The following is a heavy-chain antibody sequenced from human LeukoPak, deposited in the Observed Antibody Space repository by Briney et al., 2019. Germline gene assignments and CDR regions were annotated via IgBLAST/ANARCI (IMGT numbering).Heavy chain of an antibody. CDR1: GGSISSYY. CDR2: IYYSGST. D-gene: IGHD5-24*01. CDR3: ARHTVGDGYNEKSGFDY. J-gene: IGHJ4*02. V-gene: IGHV4-59*08. Sequence: SETLSLTCTVSGGSISSYYWSWIRQPPGKGLEWIGYIYYSGSTNYNPSLKSRVTISVDTSKMQISLNLSSVTAADTAVYYCARHTVGDGYNEKSGFDYWGQGTLVTVSS.